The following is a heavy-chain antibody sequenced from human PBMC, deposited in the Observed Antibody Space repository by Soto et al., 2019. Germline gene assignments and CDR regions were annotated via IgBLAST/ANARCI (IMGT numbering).Heavy chain of an antibody. J-gene: IGHJ3*02. CDR1: GFTFSSYA. CDR3: AKDPSSRTSCYAFDI. CDR2: ISGSGGST. Sequence: GGSLRLSCAASGFTFSSYAMSWVRQAPGKGLEWVSAISGSGGSTYYADSVKGRFTISRDNSKNTLYLQMNSLRVEDTAVDYCAKDPSSRTSCYAFDIWGQGTMVTVSS. V-gene: IGHV3-23*01. D-gene: IGHD2-2*01.